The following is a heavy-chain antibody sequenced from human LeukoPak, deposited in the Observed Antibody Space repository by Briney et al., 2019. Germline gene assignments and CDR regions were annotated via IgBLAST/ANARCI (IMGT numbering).Heavy chain of an antibody. CDR3: ARGHAYCGGDCYPHAFDI. J-gene: IGHJ3*02. D-gene: IGHD2-21*02. V-gene: IGHV3-30*02. CDR1: GFTFSSYG. Sequence: PGGSLRLSCAASGFTFSSYGMHWVRQAPGKGLEWVAFIRYDGSNKYYADSVKGRFTISRDNAKNSLYLQMNSLRAEDTAVYYCARGHAYCGGDCYPHAFDIWGQGTMVTVSS. CDR2: IRYDGSNK.